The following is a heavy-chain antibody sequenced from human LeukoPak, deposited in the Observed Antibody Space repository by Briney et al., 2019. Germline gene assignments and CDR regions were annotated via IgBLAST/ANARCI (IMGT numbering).Heavy chain of an antibody. J-gene: IGHJ6*02. CDR3: AKDLSSSITAALVLDV. CDR2: ITWNRDNI. V-gene: IGHV3-9*01. Sequence: LRLSCKASGSPFADYAMHGVRQVPGRGLEWVSGITWNRDNIGYVDSVKGRFTVSRDNVKNVLYLQMKRLRPEDTALYFCAKDLSSSITAALVLDVWGQGTRVIVSS. CDR1: GSPFADYA. D-gene: IGHD2-2*01.